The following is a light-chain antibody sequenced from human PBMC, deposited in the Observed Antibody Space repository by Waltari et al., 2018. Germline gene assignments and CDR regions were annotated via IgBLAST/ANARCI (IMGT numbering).Light chain of an antibody. Sequence: EIVLTQSPGTLSLSPGERATLSCRASQSVSSTYLAWYQQKPGQAPRLLIAGASSRATGIPDRFSGSGSGTDVTLTISRLEPEDFAVYYCQQYGSSPRAYTFGQGTKLEIK. CDR2: GAS. CDR3: QQYGSSPRAYT. J-gene: IGKJ2*01. V-gene: IGKV3-20*01. CDR1: QSVSSTY.